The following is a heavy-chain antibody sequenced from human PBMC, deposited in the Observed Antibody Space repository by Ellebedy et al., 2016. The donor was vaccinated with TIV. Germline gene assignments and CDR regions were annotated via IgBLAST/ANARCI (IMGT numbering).Heavy chain of an antibody. J-gene: IGHJ3*02. D-gene: IGHD3-22*01. CDR2: VWYDGSKE. V-gene: IGHV3-33*01. Sequence: PGGSLRLSCAASGFTFSSYGMHWVRQAPGKGLEWVAVVWYDGSKEHYADSVKGRFTISRDNSKTTLYLQINSLRAEDTAVYYCARDAPRADYDSSDLMGAFDIWGQGTMVTVSS. CDR1: GFTFSSYG. CDR3: ARDAPRADYDSSDLMGAFDI.